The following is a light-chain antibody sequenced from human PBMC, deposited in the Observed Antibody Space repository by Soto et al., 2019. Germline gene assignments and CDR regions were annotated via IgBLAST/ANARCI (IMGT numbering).Light chain of an antibody. CDR3: SSYAVKKNFVV. CDR2: EVN. V-gene: IGLV2-8*01. CDR1: SDDIGGYDY. J-gene: IGLJ1*01. Sequence: QSVLTQTLSALGSPGQSVTISCTGSSDDIGGYDYVSWYQHHPGRTPKLIIYEVNKRPSGVPDRFSGSKSGNTASLTVSGLQAEDGADYYCSSYAVKKNFVVFGSGTKVTVL.